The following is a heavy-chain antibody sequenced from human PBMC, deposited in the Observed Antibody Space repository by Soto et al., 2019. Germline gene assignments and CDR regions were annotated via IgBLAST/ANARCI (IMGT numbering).Heavy chain of an antibody. CDR1: GFTFNTYW. Sequence: PGGSLRLSCAASGFTFNTYWMHWVRQAPGKGLVWVSRISTDGTTTGYADSVKGRFTFSRDNAKNTLYLQMNSLRAEDTAVYYCVRDRTTVTLFDYWGQGALVTVSS. CDR3: VRDRTTVTLFDY. CDR2: ISTDGTTT. V-gene: IGHV3-74*01. J-gene: IGHJ4*02. D-gene: IGHD4-4*01.